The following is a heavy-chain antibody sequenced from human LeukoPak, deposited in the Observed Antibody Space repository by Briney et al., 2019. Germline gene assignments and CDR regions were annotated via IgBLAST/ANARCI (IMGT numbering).Heavy chain of an antibody. V-gene: IGHV4-59*08. CDR3: ARHYDILTGYHDY. D-gene: IGHD3-9*01. J-gene: IGHJ4*02. CDR2: IYYSGST. Sequence: PSETLSLTCTVSGGSISSYYWSWIRQPPGKGLEWIGYIYYSGSTNYNPSLKSRVTISVDTSKNQFSLKLSSVTAADTAVYYCARHYDILTGYHDYWGQGTLVTVSS. CDR1: GGSISSYY.